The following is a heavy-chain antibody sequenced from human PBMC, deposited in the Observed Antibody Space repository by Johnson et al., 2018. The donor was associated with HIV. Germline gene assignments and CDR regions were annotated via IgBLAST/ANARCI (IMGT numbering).Heavy chain of an antibody. D-gene: IGHD5-24*01. CDR2: IKQAGSER. V-gene: IGHV3-7*01. CDR1: GFTFNNAW. J-gene: IGHJ3*02. CDR3: AFPTGATTAFDI. Sequence: VQLVESGGGLVKPGGSLRLSCAASGFTFNNAWMSWVRQAPGKGLEWVANIKQAGSERYYVDSVKGRFTISRDNAKNSLYLQMNSLRAEDTAVYYCAFPTGATTAFDIWGQGTMVTVSS.